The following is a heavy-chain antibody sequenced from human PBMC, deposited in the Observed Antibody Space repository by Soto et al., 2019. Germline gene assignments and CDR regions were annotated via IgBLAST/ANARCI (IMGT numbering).Heavy chain of an antibody. D-gene: IGHD1-20*01. CDR2: ISAYNGNT. CDR1: GYTFTSYG. Sequence: QVQLVQSGAEVKKPGASVKVSCKASGYTFTSYGISWVRQAPGQGLEWMGWISAYNGNTNYAQKLQGRVTMTTDTSTSTAYMDLRSLRSDDTAVYYCAGAENRDITGIHFPTNFDYWGQGTLVTVSS. J-gene: IGHJ4*02. V-gene: IGHV1-18*01. CDR3: AGAENRDITGIHFPTNFDY.